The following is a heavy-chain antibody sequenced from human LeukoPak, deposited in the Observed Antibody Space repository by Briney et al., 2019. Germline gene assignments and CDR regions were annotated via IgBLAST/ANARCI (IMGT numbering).Heavy chain of an antibody. CDR1: GFTFSSYA. CDR3: ARSHCSGGSCYSRAAFDI. J-gene: IGHJ3*02. V-gene: IGHV3-30-3*01. Sequence: GGSLRLSCAASGFTFSSYAMHWVRQAPGKGLEWVAVISYDGSNKYYADSVKGRFTISRDNSKNTLYLQMNSLRAEDTAVYYCARSHCSGGSCYSRAAFDIWGQGTMVTVSS. CDR2: ISYDGSNK. D-gene: IGHD2-15*01.